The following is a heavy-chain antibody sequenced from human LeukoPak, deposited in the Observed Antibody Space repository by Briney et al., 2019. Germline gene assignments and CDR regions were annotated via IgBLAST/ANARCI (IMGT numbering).Heavy chain of an antibody. CDR1: GFTLSTYA. V-gene: IGHV3-23*01. J-gene: IGHJ2*01. Sequence: GGSLRLSCAASGFTLSTYAMSWVRQTPGKGLEWVAATSSSDAGTYHADSVRGRFTISRDNSKNTLYLQMSGLRTEDTAMYYCTNSRGGGPGAPFDLWGRGTQVTVSS. CDR3: TNSRGGGPGAPFDL. CDR2: TSSSDAGT. D-gene: IGHD4-23*01.